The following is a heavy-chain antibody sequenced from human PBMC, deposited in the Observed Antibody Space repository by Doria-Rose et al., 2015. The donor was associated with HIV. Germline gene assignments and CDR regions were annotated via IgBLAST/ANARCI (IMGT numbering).Heavy chain of an antibody. Sequence: QVTLKESGPVLVKPAETLTLTCTVSGVSLSSPGMGVSWIRQPPGKALEWLANISSDDARSYKTSLKSRLTISRGSSKSQVVLTMTAMDPVDTATYYCARIKSSRWYHKYYFDFWGQGTLVIVSA. CDR2: ISSDDAR. CDR3: ARIKSSRWYHKYYFDF. V-gene: IGHV2-26*01. D-gene: IGHD6-13*01. J-gene: IGHJ4*02. CDR1: GVSLSSPGMG.